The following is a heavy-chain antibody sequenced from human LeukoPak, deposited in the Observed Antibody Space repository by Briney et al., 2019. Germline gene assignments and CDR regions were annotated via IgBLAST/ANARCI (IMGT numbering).Heavy chain of an antibody. CDR2: IYYSGST. V-gene: IGHV4-59*01. CDR1: GGSISSYY. CDR3: AREGDPQNHWFDP. J-gene: IGHJ5*02. Sequence: SETLSLTCTVSGGSISSYYWSWIRQPPGKGLEWIGYIYYSGSTNYNPSLKSRVTISVDTSKNQFSLKLSSVTAADTAVYYCAREGDPQNHWFDPWGQGTLVTVSS. D-gene: IGHD2-21*01.